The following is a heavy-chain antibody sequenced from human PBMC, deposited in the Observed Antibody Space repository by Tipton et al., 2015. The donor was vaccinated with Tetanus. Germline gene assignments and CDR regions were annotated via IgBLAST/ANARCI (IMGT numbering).Heavy chain of an antibody. CDR1: GYTFISYW. CDR2: FYPGDSDT. Sequence: VQLVQSGAEVKKAGESLKISCKGFGYTFISYWIGWVRQTPGKGLEWMGIFYPGDSDTRYSPSFQGQVTISVDKSINTAFLQWSSLKDSDTAIYYCARLHLRTFASSSGFWGQGTMVTVPS. V-gene: IGHV5-51*01. CDR3: ARLHLRTFASSSGF. J-gene: IGHJ4*02. D-gene: IGHD6-6*01.